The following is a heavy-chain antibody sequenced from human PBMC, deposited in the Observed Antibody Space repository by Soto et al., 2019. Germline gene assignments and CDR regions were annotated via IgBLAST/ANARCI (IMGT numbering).Heavy chain of an antibody. CDR2: IWDDGSNK. J-gene: IGHJ4*02. D-gene: IGHD5-12*01. V-gene: IGHV3-33*06. CDR1: GFTFSSYG. CDR3: AKGLREYSGYDSNYFDY. Sequence: GGSLRLSCAASGFTFSSYGMHWVRQAPGKGLEWVAVIWDDGSNKYYADSVKGRFTISRDNSKNTLYLQMNSLRAEDTAVYYCAKGLREYSGYDSNYFDYWGQGTLVTVSS.